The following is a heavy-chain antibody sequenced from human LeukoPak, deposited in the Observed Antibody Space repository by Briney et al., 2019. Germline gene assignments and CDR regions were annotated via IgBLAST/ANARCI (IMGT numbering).Heavy chain of an antibody. CDR1: GGSISSSSYY. CDR3: ARAHIVLRYFDWLLRRDNWFDP. Sequence: SETLSLTCTVSGGSISSSSYYWGWIRQPPGKGLEWIGSIYYSGSTYYNPSLKSRVTISVDTSKNQFSLKLSSVTAADTAVYYCARAHIVLRYFDWLLRRDNWFDPWGQGTLVTVSS. D-gene: IGHD3-9*01. J-gene: IGHJ5*02. V-gene: IGHV4-39*07. CDR2: IYYSGST.